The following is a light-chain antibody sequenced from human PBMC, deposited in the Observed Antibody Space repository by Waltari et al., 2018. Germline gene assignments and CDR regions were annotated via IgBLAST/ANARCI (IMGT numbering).Light chain of an antibody. CDR2: WAS. J-gene: IGKJ1*01. V-gene: IGKV4-1*01. CDR3: QQYYTTPRT. CDR1: QRVLYSSNNKNY. Sequence: DIVMTQSPDPLAVSLGERATINCKSSQRVLYSSNNKNYLAWYQQKPGQPPKLLIYWASTRESGVPDRFSGSESGTDFTLTISSLQAEDVAVYYCQQYYTTPRTFGQGTKVEIK.